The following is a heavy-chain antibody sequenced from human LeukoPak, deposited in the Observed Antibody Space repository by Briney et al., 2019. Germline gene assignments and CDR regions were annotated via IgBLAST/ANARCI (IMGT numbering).Heavy chain of an antibody. D-gene: IGHD3-22*01. CDR1: GFTFSSYS. J-gene: IGHJ4*02. CDR2: ISSSSSYI. V-gene: IGHV3-21*01. Sequence: GGSLRLSCAASGFTFSSYSMNWVRQAPGKGLEWVSSISSSSSYIYYADSVKGRFTISRDNAKNSLYLQMNSLRAEDTAVYYCARGLYYDSNGYEPLDYWGQGTLVTVSS. CDR3: ARGLYYDSNGYEPLDY.